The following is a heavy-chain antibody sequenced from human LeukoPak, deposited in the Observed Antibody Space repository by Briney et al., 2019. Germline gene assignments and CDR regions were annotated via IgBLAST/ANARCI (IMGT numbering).Heavy chain of an antibody. D-gene: IGHD3-3*01. CDR2: ISSSSSYI. CDR1: GFTFSSYS. CDR3: ARDLFAYYGFPRRPDAFDI. J-gene: IGHJ3*02. V-gene: IGHV3-21*01. Sequence: GGSLRLSCAASGFTFSSYSMNWVRQAPGKGLEWVSSISSSSSYIYYADSVKGRFTISRDNAKNSLYLQMNSLRAEDTAVYYCARDLFAYYGFPRRPDAFDIWGQGTMVTVSS.